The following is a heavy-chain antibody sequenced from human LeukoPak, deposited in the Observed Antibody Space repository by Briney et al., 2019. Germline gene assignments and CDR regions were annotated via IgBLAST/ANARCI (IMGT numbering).Heavy chain of an antibody. CDR1: GGSISSSSYY. D-gene: IGHD6-13*01. Sequence: SETLSLACTVSGGSISSSSYYWGWIRQPPGKGLERIGSIYYSGTSYYNPSLKSRVTISADTSRNQFSLRLSSVTAADTAVYYCERQTTRTDYSSNWRPPQEFDSWGQGTLVTVSS. V-gene: IGHV4-39*01. J-gene: IGHJ4*02. CDR3: ERQTTRTDYSSNWRPPQEFDS. CDR2: IYYSGTS.